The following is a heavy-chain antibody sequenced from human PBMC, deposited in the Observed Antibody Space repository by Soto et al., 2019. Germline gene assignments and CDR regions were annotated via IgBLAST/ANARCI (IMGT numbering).Heavy chain of an antibody. Sequence: GESLKISCKGSGYNFAGYWIAWVRQMPGKGLELMGIIYPSGSDTRYRPSFQGQVTISADKSISSAYLQWSSLRASDTAMYYCARGRVSTRTFDYWGQGTRVTVSS. V-gene: IGHV5-51*01. CDR3: ARGRVSTRTFDY. CDR2: IYPSGSDT. CDR1: GYNFAGYW. J-gene: IGHJ4*02. D-gene: IGHD1-1*01.